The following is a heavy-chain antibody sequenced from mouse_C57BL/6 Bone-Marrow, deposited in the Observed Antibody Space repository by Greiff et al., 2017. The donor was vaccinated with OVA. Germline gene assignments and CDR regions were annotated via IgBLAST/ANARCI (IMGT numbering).Heavy chain of an antibody. CDR3: ATTVVARGGDWYCDV. CDR2: IYIGNGYT. D-gene: IGHD1-1*01. V-gene: IGHV1-58*01. J-gene: IGHJ1*03. Sequence: EVQLQQSGAELVRPGSSVKMSCKTSGYTFTSYGINWVKQRPGQGLEWIGYIYIGNGYTEYNEKFKGKATLTSDTSSSTAYMQLSSLTAEDSAIYFWATTVVARGGDWYCDVWGTGTTVTVSS. CDR1: GYTFTSYG.